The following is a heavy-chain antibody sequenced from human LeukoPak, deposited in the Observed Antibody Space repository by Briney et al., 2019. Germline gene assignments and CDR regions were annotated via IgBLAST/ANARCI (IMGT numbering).Heavy chain of an antibody. J-gene: IGHJ6*02. V-gene: IGHV4-59*08. D-gene: IGHD6-19*01. Sequence: PSETLSLTCTVSGGSISSHYWSWIRQPPGKGLEWIGYIYYSGSTNYNPSLKSRVTISVDTSKNQFSLKLSSVTAADTAVYYCARQAGYSSGWYVWGQGTTVTVSS. CDR1: GGSISSHY. CDR2: IYYSGST. CDR3: ARQAGYSSGWYV.